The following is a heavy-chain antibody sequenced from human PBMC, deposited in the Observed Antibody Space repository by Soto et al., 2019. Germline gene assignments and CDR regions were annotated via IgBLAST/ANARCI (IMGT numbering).Heavy chain of an antibody. Sequence: GASVKVSCKASGFAFRNSAVQWVRQARGQRLEWIGWIVVASGNTNHAQKFQERVIITRDMSTSTVYMELSSLTSDDTAVYYCAAENVGYTYSSYFDYWGQGTPVTVS. D-gene: IGHD1-1*01. V-gene: IGHV1-58*01. J-gene: IGHJ4*02. CDR3: AAENVGYTYSSYFDY. CDR1: GFAFRNSA. CDR2: IVVASGNT.